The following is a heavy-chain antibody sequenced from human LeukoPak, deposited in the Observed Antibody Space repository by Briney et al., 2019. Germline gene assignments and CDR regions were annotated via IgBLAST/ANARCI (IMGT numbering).Heavy chain of an antibody. CDR2: ISSASNTI. D-gene: IGHD3-16*02. V-gene: IGHV3-48*02. CDR3: ARVRYQPADY. J-gene: IGHJ4*02. Sequence: GGSLRLSCAASGFTFSSNGMNWVRQAPGKGLEWVSYISSASNTIYYADSVKGRFTISRDNAKNSLYLQMNSLRDEDTAVYYCARVRYQPADYWGQATLVTVPS. CDR1: GFTFSSNG.